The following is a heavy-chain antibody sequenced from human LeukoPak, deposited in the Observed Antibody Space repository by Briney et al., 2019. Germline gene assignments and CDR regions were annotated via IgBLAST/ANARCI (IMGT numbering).Heavy chain of an antibody. CDR2: INHSGST. V-gene: IGHV4-34*01. J-gene: IGHJ3*02. D-gene: IGHD2-2*01. CDR1: GGSFSGYY. CDR3: ARGVPAAMIGDAFDI. Sequence: SETLSLTCAVYGGSFSGYYWSWTRQPPGKGLEWIGEINHSGSTNYNPSLKSRVTISVDTSKNQFSLKLSSATAADTAVYYCARGVPAAMIGDAFDIWGQGTMVTVSS.